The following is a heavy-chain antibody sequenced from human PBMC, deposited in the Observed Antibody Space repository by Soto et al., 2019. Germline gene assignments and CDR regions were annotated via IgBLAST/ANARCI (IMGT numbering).Heavy chain of an antibody. V-gene: IGHV1-18*04. CDR2: ISAYNGNT. CDR3: ARSPGLDILTGYYY. J-gene: IGHJ4*02. Sequence: ASVKVSCKASGYTFTSYGISWVRQSPGQGLEWMGWISAYNGNTNYAQKLQGRVTMTTDTSTSTAYMELRSLRSDDTAVYYCARSPGLDILTGYYYWGQGTLVTVSS. CDR1: GYTFTSYG. D-gene: IGHD3-9*01.